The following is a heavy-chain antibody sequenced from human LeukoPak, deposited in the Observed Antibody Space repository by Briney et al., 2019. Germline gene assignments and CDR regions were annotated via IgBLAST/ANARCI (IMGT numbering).Heavy chain of an antibody. CDR3: VRKSAYSYGYFDY. Sequence: GASVKVSCKASGYTFTSYDINWVRQATGQGLEWMGWMNPNSGNTGYAQKFQGRVTMTRNTSISTAYMELSSLRSEDTAVYYCVRKSAYSYGYFDYWGQGTLVTVSS. V-gene: IGHV1-8*01. CDR1: GYTFTSYD. D-gene: IGHD5-18*01. CDR2: MNPNSGNT. J-gene: IGHJ4*02.